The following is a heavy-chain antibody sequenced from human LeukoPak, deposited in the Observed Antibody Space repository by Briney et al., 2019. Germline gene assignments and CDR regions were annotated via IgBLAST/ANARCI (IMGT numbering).Heavy chain of an antibody. CDR3: ARDSYYSSDY. D-gene: IGHD3-22*01. V-gene: IGHV3-48*03. CDR1: GLTFGRYE. Sequence: PGGSLRLSCAASGLTFGRYEMHWVRQAPGKGLAWVSYISTSGGTKSYADSVKGRFTISRDNAKNSLYLQMDSLRAEDTAVYYCARDSYYSSDYWGQGTLVTVSS. CDR2: ISTSGGTK. J-gene: IGHJ4*02.